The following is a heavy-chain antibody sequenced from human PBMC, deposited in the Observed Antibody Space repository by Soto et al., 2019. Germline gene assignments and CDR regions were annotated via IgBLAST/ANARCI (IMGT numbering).Heavy chain of an antibody. CDR2: IYYSGST. V-gene: IGHV4-39*01. CDR1: GGSISSSSYY. D-gene: IGHD3-3*01. CDR3: AHQVRFLEWLRSTYYMDV. J-gene: IGHJ6*03. Sequence: PAETLSLTCTVSGGSISSSSYYWGWIRQPPGKGLEWIGSIYYSGSTYYNPSLKSRVTISVDTSKNQFSLKLSSVTAADTAVYYCAHQVRFLEWLRSTYYMDVWGKGTTVTVSS.